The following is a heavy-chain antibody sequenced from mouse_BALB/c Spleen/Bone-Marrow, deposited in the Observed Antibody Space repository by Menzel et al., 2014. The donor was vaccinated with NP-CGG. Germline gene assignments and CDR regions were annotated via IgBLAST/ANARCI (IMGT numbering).Heavy chain of an antibody. D-gene: IGHD2-1*01. Sequence: EAMLVESGGGLVQPGGSLKLSCAASGFTFSSYTMSWVRQTPEKRLEWVAYISNGGGSTYFPDTVKGRFTISRDNAKNTLYLHMSSLKSEATAMYYCARQGVYYGKSYYAMDYWGQGTSVTVSS. CDR3: ARQGVYYGKSYYAMDY. CDR2: ISNGGGST. CDR1: GFTFSSYT. V-gene: IGHV5-12-2*01. J-gene: IGHJ4*01.